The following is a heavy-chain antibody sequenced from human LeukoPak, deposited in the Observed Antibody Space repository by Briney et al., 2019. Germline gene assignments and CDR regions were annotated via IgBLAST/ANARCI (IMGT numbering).Heavy chain of an antibody. J-gene: IGHJ4*02. CDR2: IYYSGST. D-gene: IGHD2-8*01. CDR3: ARSSRWSESYFDY. Sequence: SETLSLTCTVSGGSISGSTYYWSWIRQYPGKGLEWIGYIYYSGSTYYNPSLMSRLTMSVDMSKNQFSLKLTSVTSADTAVYFCARSSRWSESYFDYWGQGALVTVSS. V-gene: IGHV4-31*03. CDR1: GGSISGSTYY.